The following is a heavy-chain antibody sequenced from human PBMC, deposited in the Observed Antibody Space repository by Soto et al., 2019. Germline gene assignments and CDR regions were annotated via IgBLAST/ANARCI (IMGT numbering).Heavy chain of an antibody. CDR1: GYTFTSYY. D-gene: IGHD4-17*01. CDR2: INPSGGST. CDR3: AAERHGPNDYGDREVYYGMDV. J-gene: IGHJ6*02. Sequence: ASVKVSCKASGYTFTSYYMHWVRQAPGQGLEWMGIINPSGGSTSYAQKFQGRVTMTRDMSTSTAYMELSSLRSEDTAVYYCAAERHGPNDYGDREVYYGMDVWGQGTTVTVSS. V-gene: IGHV1-46*01.